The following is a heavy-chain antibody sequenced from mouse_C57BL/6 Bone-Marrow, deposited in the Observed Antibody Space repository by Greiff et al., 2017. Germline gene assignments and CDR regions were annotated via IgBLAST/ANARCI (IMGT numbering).Heavy chain of an antibody. CDR1: GFTFSSYG. CDR2: ISSGGSYA. J-gene: IGHJ4*01. V-gene: IGHV5-6*01. Sequence: EVMLVESGGDLVKPGGSLKLSCAASGFTFSSYGMSWVRQTPDKRLEWVATISSGGSYAYYPDRVKGRFTISRDNAKNTLYLQMSSLKSEDTAMYYCAGHYYARAYWGQGTSVTVSA. CDR3: AGHYYARAY.